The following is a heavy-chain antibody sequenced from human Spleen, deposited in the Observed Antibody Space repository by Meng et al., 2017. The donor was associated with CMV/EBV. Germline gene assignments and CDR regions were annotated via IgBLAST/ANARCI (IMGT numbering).Heavy chain of an antibody. CDR2: IYYSGST. CDR1: GGSISSGDYY. D-gene: IGHD5-12*01. V-gene: IGHV4-61*08. Sequence: SETLSLTCTVSGGSISSGDYYWSWIRQPPGKGLEWIGYIYYSGSTNYNPSLKSRVTISVDTSKNQFSLKLNSVTAADTAVYYCAREKYSGYDRGQGYGMDVWGQGTTVTVSS. J-gene: IGHJ6*02. CDR3: AREKYSGYDRGQGYGMDV.